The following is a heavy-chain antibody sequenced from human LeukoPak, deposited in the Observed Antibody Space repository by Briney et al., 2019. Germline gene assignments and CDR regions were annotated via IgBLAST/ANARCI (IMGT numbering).Heavy chain of an antibody. CDR3: ARLSGRVDP. J-gene: IGHJ5*02. V-gene: IGHV5-51*01. D-gene: IGHD1-1*01. CDR2: VYPRDSDT. CDR1: GYSFTNYW. Sequence: GESLKIFCKGSGYSFTNYWIGWVRQVPGKGLEWMGIVYPRDSDTRYSPSFQGQVTISADKSISTAYLQWSSLKASDTAVYYCARLSGRVDPWGQGTLVTVSS.